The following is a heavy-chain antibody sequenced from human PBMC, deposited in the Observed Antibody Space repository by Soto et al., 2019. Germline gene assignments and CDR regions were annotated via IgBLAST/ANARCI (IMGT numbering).Heavy chain of an antibody. CDR1: GFTVSSNY. CDR2: IYSAGST. D-gene: IGHD2-15*01. J-gene: IGHJ4*02. V-gene: IGHV3-53*01. Sequence: AGSLRLSCAASGFTVSSNYMSWVRQPPGKGLEWVSVIYSAGSTYYADSVKGRFTISRDTSNYTLYLQLNSLRAEDTAVYYCAREATKYCCCGSCWFWGQGTLVTVSS. CDR3: AREATKYCCCGSCWF.